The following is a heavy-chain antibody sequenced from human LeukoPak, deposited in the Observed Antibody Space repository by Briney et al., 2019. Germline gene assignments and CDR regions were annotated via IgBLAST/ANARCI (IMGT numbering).Heavy chain of an antibody. J-gene: IGHJ5*02. CDR3: ARDGDQDYGPNWFDP. CDR1: GGSISSSSYY. CDR2: IYYSGST. D-gene: IGHD4-17*01. Sequence: SETLSLTCTVSGGSISSSSYYWGWIRQPPGKGLEWIGGIYYSGSTYYNPSLKSRVTISVDTSKNQFSLKLSSVTAADTAVYYCARDGDQDYGPNWFDPWGQGTLVTVSS. V-gene: IGHV4-39*07.